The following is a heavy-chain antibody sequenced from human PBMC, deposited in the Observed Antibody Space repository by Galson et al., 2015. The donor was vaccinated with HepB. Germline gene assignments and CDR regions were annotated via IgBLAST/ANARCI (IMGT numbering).Heavy chain of an antibody. CDR3: TRVGLGASPDY. V-gene: IGHV1-2*06. CDR1: GYTFSGYY. D-gene: IGHD1-26*01. J-gene: IGHJ4*02. Sequence: SVKVSCKATGYTFSGYYMHWVRKAPGQGLEWMGRINPTSGGTNLAQQFQGRVTMTRDTSISTVYLELGRLRSDDTAVYYCTRVGLGASPDYWCQGTLVTVSS. CDR2: INPTSGGT.